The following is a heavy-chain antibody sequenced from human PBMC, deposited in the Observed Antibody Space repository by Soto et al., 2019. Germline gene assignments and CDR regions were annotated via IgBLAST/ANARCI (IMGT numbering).Heavy chain of an antibody. V-gene: IGHV1-2*02. D-gene: IGHD4-17*01. CDR3: ARDYGDFRLGEWYFDL. Sequence: QVQLVQSGAEVKKPGASVKVSCKASGYTFTGYYMHWVRQAPGQGLEWMGWINPNSGGTNYAQKFQGRVTMTRDTSISTAYMELSRLRSDDTAVYYCARDYGDFRLGEWYFDLWGRGTLVTVSS. J-gene: IGHJ2*01. CDR2: INPNSGGT. CDR1: GYTFTGYY.